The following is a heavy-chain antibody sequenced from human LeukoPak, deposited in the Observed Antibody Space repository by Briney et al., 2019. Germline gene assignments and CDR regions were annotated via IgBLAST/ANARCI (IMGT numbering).Heavy chain of an antibody. D-gene: IGHD2-21*01. J-gene: IGHJ4*02. CDR1: GFTFTTYT. V-gene: IGHV3-64*01. Sequence: GGSLRLPCEASGFTFTTYTIHWVRQAPGKGREYVSAVVGNGGTTYYANSVKGRFTISRDNSKNTVYLQMGSLRAEDTAMYYCARERAYYYFDYWGQGALVTVSS. CDR2: VVGNGGTT. CDR3: ARERAYYYFDY.